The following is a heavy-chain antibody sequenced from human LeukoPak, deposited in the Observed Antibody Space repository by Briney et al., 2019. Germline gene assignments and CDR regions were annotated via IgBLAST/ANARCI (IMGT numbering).Heavy chain of an antibody. D-gene: IGHD3-9*01. J-gene: IGHJ6*04. CDR2: IIPIFGTA. V-gene: IGHV1-69*06. Sequence: SVKVSCTASGGTFSSYAISWVRQAPGQGPEWMGGIIPIFGTANYAQKFQGRVTITADKSTSTAYMELSSLRSEDTAVYYCARAKDYDILTGREVDGMDVWGKGTTVTVSS. CDR1: GGTFSSYA. CDR3: ARAKDYDILTGREVDGMDV.